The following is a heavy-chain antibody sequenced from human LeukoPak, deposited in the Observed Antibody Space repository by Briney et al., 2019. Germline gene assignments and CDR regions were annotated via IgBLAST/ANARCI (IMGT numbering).Heavy chain of an antibody. D-gene: IGHD6-13*01. J-gene: IGHJ6*03. CDR3: ARSIAAAGRMDYYYYMDV. V-gene: IGHV2-70*04. CDR2: IDWDDDK. CDR1: GFSLSTSGMR. Sequence: SGPTLVKPTQPLTLTCTFSGFSLSTSGMRVSWIRQPPGKALEWLARIDWDDDKFYSTSLKTRLTISKDTSKNQVVLTMTNMDPVDTATYYCARSIAAAGRMDYYYYMDVWGKGTTVTVSS.